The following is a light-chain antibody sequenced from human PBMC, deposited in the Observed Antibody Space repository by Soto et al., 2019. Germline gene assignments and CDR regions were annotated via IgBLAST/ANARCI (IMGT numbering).Light chain of an antibody. CDR2: EVS. CDR3: CSYAGTSTHTV. Sequence: QSALTQPASVSGSPGQSITISCTGTSSDVGSYKLVSWYQQHPGKAPKLMISEVSKRPSGISDRFSGSKSGSTASLTSSGLQAEDEADYYCCSYAGTSTHTVFGGGTQLTV. J-gene: IGLJ7*01. CDR1: SSDVGSYKL. V-gene: IGLV2-23*02.